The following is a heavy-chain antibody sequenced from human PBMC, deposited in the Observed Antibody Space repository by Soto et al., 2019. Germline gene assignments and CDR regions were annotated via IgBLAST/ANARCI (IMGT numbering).Heavy chain of an antibody. CDR1: GFTFSTYA. CDR2: ISDSGKRA. Sequence: GGSLRLSCAASGFTFSTYAMSWVRQAPGKGLEWVAVISDSGKRAYYADSVKGRFTVSRDNSKNTVYMQMNSLRHEDTAMYYCAKVKTGVAATGTLHLPDYWGQGTLVTVSS. D-gene: IGHD6-13*01. J-gene: IGHJ4*02. CDR3: AKVKTGVAATGTLHLPDY. V-gene: IGHV3-23*01.